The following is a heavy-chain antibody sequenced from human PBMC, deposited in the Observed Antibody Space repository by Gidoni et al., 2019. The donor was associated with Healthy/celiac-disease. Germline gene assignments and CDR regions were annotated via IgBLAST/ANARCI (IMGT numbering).Heavy chain of an antibody. CDR3: ASSQYCSGGSCYYYYGMDV. CDR1: GFTFSSYA. D-gene: IGHD2-15*01. J-gene: IGHJ6*02. CDR2: ISYDGSNK. Sequence: QVQLVESGGGVVQPGRSLRLYCADSGFTFSSYAMHWVRQAPCKGLEWVAVISYDGSNKYYADSVKGRFTISSDNSKNTLYLQMNSLRAEDTAVYYCASSQYCSGGSCYYYYGMDVWGQGTTVTVSS. V-gene: IGHV3-30*04.